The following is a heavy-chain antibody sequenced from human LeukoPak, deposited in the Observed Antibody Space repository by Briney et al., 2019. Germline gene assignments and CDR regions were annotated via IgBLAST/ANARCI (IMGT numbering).Heavy chain of an antibody. J-gene: IGHJ4*02. D-gene: IGHD3-22*01. CDR3: AKDVHSSGYDY. V-gene: IGHV3-74*01. Sequence: GGSLRLSCAASGFTFSSYWMQWVRQAPGKGLVWVSRIDGDGSSTNYADSVKGRFTISRDNSKNTLYLQMNSLGPEDTAVYYCAKDVHSSGYDYWGQGTLVTVSS. CDR2: IDGDGSST. CDR1: GFTFSSYW.